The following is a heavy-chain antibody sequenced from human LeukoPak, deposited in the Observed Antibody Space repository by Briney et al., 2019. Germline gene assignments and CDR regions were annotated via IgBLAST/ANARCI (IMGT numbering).Heavy chain of an antibody. D-gene: IGHD2-21*02. CDR2: IYPGDTDT. Sequence: GGSLKISCKGPGYSFTNYWIGWVRQIPGKGLEGMGIIYPGDTDTRYSPSFQGQVTISADNSISTAYLQWSSLKASDTAMYYCARQDGDYYFDYWGQGTLVTVSS. CDR3: ARQDGDYYFDY. V-gene: IGHV5-51*01. J-gene: IGHJ4*02. CDR1: GYSFTNYW.